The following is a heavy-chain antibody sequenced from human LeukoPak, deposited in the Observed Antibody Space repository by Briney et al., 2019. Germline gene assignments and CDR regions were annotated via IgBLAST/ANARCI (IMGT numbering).Heavy chain of an antibody. CDR1: GFTFSTYS. CDR3: ASDSSDYYLGYFDY. CDR2: ISSSSSYI. J-gene: IGHJ4*02. Sequence: PGGSLRLSCAASGFTFSTYSMNWVRQAPGKGLEWVSSISSSSSYIYYADSVKGRFTISRDNAKTSLYLQMNSLRAEDTAVYYCASDSSDYYLGYFDYWGQGTLVTV. V-gene: IGHV3-21*01. D-gene: IGHD3-22*01.